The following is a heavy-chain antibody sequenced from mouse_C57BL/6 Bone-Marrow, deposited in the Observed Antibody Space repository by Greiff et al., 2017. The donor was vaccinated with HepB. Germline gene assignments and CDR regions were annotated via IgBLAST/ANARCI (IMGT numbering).Heavy chain of an antibody. CDR3: TGGSPPSYGNFDY. CDR1: GFTFSNYW. Sequence: EVKLVESGGGLVQPGGSMKLSCVASGFTFSNYWMNWVRQSPEKGLEWVAQIRLKSDNYATHYAESVKGRFTISRDDSKSSVYLQINNLRAEDTGIYYCTGGSPPSYGNFDYWGQGTTLTVSS. D-gene: IGHD2-1*01. CDR2: IRLKSDNYAT. J-gene: IGHJ2*01. V-gene: IGHV6-3*01.